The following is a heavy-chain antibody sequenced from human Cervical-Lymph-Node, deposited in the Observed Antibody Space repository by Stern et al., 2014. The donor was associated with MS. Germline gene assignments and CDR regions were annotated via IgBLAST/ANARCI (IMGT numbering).Heavy chain of an antibody. CDR1: GYSFTSYW. CDR3: ARILDYGDFEDY. J-gene: IGHJ4*02. CDR2: IYPDDSDT. Sequence: EVQLVQSGAEVKKPGESLKISCRGSGYSFTSYWIGWVRQMPGKGLEWMGIIYPDDSDTRYSPSFQGQVIISADKANSTAYLQWDSLRASDSAMYYCARILDYGDFEDYWGQGTLVTVSS. V-gene: IGHV5-51*01. D-gene: IGHD4-17*01.